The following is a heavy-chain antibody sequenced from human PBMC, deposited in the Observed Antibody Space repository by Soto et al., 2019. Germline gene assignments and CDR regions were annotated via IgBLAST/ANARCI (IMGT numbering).Heavy chain of an antibody. CDR3: DLITMIVVEHRKHDAFDI. D-gene: IGHD3-22*01. CDR2: IIPIFGTA. CDR1: GGTFSSYA. Sequence: SVKVSCKASGGTFSSYAISWVRQAPGQGLEWMGGIIPIFGTANYAQKFQGRVTITADESTSTAYMELSSLRSEDTAVYYCDLITMIVVEHRKHDAFDIWGQGTMVTVSS. V-gene: IGHV1-69*13. J-gene: IGHJ3*02.